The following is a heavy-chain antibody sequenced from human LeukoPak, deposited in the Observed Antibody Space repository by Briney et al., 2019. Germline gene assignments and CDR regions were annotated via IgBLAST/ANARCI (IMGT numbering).Heavy chain of an antibody. V-gene: IGHV3-48*01. CDR3: ARPLTNNWYPGFDY. CDR1: GFTFSTYS. J-gene: IGHJ4*02. CDR2: ISSSSSTM. D-gene: IGHD1-1*01. Sequence: PGGSLRLSCAASGFTFSTYSMNWVRQAPGKGLEWVSYISSSSSTMYYADSVKGRFTVSRDNAENSLYLQMNSLRAEDAAVYYCARPLTNNWYPGFDYWGQGTLVTVSS.